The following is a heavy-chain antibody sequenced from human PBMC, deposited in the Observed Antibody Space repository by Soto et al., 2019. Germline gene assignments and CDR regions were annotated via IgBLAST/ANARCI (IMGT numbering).Heavy chain of an antibody. CDR2: INHSGST. Sequence: SETLSLTCAVYGGSFSGYYWSWIRQPPGKGLEWIGEINHSGSTNYNPSLKSRVTISVDTSKNQFSLKLSSVTAADTAVYYCARGNDIVVVTAMYYFDYWGQGTLVTVSS. D-gene: IGHD2-21*02. J-gene: IGHJ4*02. CDR3: ARGNDIVVVTAMYYFDY. CDR1: GGSFSGYY. V-gene: IGHV4-34*01.